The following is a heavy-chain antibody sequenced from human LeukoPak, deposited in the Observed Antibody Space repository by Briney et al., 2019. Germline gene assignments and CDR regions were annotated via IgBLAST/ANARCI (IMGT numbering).Heavy chain of an antibody. CDR3: ARAANWDGYFDY. D-gene: IGHD7-27*01. Sequence: GGSLRLSCAASGFTFSSYWMHWVRQAPGKGLVWVSNINSDGSTTTYADSVKGRFTISRDNAENTLYLQMNSLRAEDTAVYYCARAANWDGYFDYWGQGALVTVSS. CDR2: INSDGSTT. J-gene: IGHJ4*02. CDR1: GFTFSSYW. V-gene: IGHV3-74*01.